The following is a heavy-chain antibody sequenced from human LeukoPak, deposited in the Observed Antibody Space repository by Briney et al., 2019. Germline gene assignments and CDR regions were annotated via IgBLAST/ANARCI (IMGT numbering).Heavy chain of an antibody. V-gene: IGHV3-30*02. D-gene: IGHD3-3*01. Sequence: PGGSLRLSCAASGFTFSSYGMHWVRQAPGKGLERVAFIRYDGSNKYYADSVKGRFTISRDNSKNTLYLQMNSLRAEDTAVYYCAKDLGAYYDFWSGYPADYWGQGTLVTVSS. J-gene: IGHJ4*02. CDR2: IRYDGSNK. CDR1: GFTFSSYG. CDR3: AKDLGAYYDFWSGYPADY.